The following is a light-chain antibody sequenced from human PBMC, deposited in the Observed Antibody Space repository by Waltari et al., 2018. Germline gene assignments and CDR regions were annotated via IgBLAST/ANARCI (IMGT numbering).Light chain of an antibody. V-gene: IGKV3-20*01. Sequence: EIVLTQSPGTLSLSPGERATLSCRASQSVSKYLAWYQQKPGQAPRLLIYDASTMATGIPDRFSGSGWGTYFSLTISRLEPEDFAVYYCQKYGTLPATFGQGTKVQMK. CDR3: QKYGTLPAT. CDR1: QSVSKY. CDR2: DAS. J-gene: IGKJ1*01.